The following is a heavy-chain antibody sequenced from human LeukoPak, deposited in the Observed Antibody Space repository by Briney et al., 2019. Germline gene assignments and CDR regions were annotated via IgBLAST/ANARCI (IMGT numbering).Heavy chain of an antibody. CDR2: ISGSGGST. CDR1: GFTFSSYA. CDR3: AKDHYRTYFAMGIYYFDY. V-gene: IGHV3-23*01. J-gene: IGHJ4*02. Sequence: TGGSLRLSCAASGFTFSSYAMSWVRQAPGKGLEWVSAISGSGGSTYYADSVKGRFTISRDNSKNTLYLQMNSLRAEDTAVYYCAKDHYRTYFAMGIYYFDYWGQGTLVTVSS. D-gene: IGHD2-2*01.